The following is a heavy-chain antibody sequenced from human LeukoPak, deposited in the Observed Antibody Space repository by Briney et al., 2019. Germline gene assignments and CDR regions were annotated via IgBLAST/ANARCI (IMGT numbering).Heavy chain of an antibody. Sequence: ASVKVSCKASGYTFTSYDINWVRQATGQGLEWMGWMNPNSGNTGYVQKFQGRVTMTRNTSISTAYMELSSLRAEDTALYYCARVSDISVAAYFDYWGQGTLVTVSS. V-gene: IGHV1-8*01. CDR3: ARVSDISVAAYFDY. CDR2: MNPNSGNT. D-gene: IGHD6-19*01. J-gene: IGHJ4*02. CDR1: GYTFTSYD.